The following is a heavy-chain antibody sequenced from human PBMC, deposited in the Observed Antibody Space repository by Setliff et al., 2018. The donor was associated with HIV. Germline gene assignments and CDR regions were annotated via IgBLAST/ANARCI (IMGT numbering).Heavy chain of an antibody. CDR3: ANYYNSSGGYAFDT. J-gene: IGHJ3*02. Sequence: PGGSLRLSCAASGFIFSGYWMTWIRQAPGKGLEWLAQIHPDSTAANYVDSVKGRFTIPRDNAKNSLYLQMNSLRAEDTAVYYCANYYNSSGGYAFDTWGQGTMVTVSS. V-gene: IGHV3-7*03. D-gene: IGHD3-22*01. CDR2: IHPDSTAA. CDR1: GFIFSGYW.